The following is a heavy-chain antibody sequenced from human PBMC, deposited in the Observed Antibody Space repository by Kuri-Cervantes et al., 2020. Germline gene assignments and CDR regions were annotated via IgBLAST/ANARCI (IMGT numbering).Heavy chain of an antibody. CDR3: AREGDSSGWSGGNDAFDI. CDR1: GGTFSSYT. CDR2: IIPILGIA. D-gene: IGHD6-19*01. V-gene: IGHV1-69*04. J-gene: IGHJ3*02. Sequence: SVKVSCKASGGTFSSYTISWVRQAPGQGLEWMGRIIPILGIANYAQKFQGRVTITADKSTSTAYMELSSLRSEDTAVYYCAREGDSSGWSGGNDAFDIWGQGTMVTVSS.